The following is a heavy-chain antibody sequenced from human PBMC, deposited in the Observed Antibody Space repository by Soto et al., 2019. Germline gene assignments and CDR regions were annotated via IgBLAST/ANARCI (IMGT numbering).Heavy chain of an antibody. CDR1: GGSISSYY. Sequence: GPGPDPPSETLSLTCTVSGGSISSYYWGWIRQPPGKGLEWIGYIHYSGSTNYNPSLRSRVTISVDTPKNQFSLKVNSMIAADTAIYYCARGGVAARKGRWFDPWGQGTQVTVSS. CDR3: ARGGVAARKGRWFDP. D-gene: IGHD6-25*01. J-gene: IGHJ5*02. CDR2: IHYSGST. V-gene: IGHV4-59*01.